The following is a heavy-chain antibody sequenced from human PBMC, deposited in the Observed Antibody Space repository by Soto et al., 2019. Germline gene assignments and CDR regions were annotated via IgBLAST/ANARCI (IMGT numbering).Heavy chain of an antibody. Sequence: QVQLVQSGAEVKKPGSSVKVSCKASGGTFSSYAISWVRQAPGQGLEWMGGIIPIFGTANYAQKFQGRVTITADKSTSTASMELSSLRSEDTAAYYCARDVRSVVAATYYYYYYGMDVWGQGTTVTVSS. D-gene: IGHD2-15*01. CDR3: ARDVRSVVAATYYYYYYGMDV. CDR1: GGTFSSYA. J-gene: IGHJ6*02. V-gene: IGHV1-69*06. CDR2: IIPIFGTA.